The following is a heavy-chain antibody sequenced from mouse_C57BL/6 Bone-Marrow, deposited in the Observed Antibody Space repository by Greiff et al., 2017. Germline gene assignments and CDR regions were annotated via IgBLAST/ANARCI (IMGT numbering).Heavy chain of an antibody. CDR2: ISDGGSYT. CDR1: GFTFSSYA. CDR3: ARDPAWFAY. Sequence: EVMLMESGGGLVKPGGSLKLSCAASGFTFSSYAMSWVRQTPEKRLEWVATISDGGSYTYYPDNVKGRFTISRDNAKNNLYLQMSHLKSEDTAMYYCARDPAWFAYWGQGTLVTVSA. J-gene: IGHJ3*01. V-gene: IGHV5-4*01.